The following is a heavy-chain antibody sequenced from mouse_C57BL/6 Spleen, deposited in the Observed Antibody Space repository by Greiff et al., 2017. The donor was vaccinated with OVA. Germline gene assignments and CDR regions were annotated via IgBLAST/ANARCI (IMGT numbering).Heavy chain of an antibody. CDR2: ISDGGSYT. CDR3: ARDPYYYGSSYCDY. D-gene: IGHD1-1*01. CDR1: GFTFSSYA. V-gene: IGHV5-4*01. J-gene: IGHJ2*01. Sequence: EVKLVESGGGLVKPGGSLKLSCAASGFTFSSYAMSWVRQTPEKRLEWVATISDGGSYTYYPDNVKGRFTISRDNAKNNLYLQMSHLKSEDTAMYYGARDPYYYGSSYCDYWGQGTTLTVSS.